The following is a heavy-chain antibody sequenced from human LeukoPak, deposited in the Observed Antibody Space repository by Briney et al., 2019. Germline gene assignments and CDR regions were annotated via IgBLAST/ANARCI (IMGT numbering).Heavy chain of an antibody. CDR3: ARGDHWGFWYFDL. D-gene: IGHD7-27*01. CDR2: IYHSGST. CDR1: GGSISSGGYS. V-gene: IGHV4-30-2*01. Sequence: SETLSLTCTVSGGSISSGGYSWSWIRQPPGKGLEWIGYIYHSGSTYYNPSLKSRVTISVDRSKNQFSLKLSSVTAADTAVYYCARGDHWGFWYFDLWGRGTLVTVSS. J-gene: IGHJ2*01.